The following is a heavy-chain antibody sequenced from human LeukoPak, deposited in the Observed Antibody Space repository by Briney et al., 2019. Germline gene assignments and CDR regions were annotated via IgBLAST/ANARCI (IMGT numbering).Heavy chain of an antibody. J-gene: IGHJ4*02. CDR2: ISFSGNSI. V-gene: IGHV3-48*04. CDR1: GFTFDSFS. Sequence: PGGSLRLSCAASGFTFDSFSINWVRQAPGKGLEWVSFISFSGNSIYYADSVKGRFTISRDNTENSLYLQMNSLRAEDTAVYYCARGWQSFDYWGQGTLVTVSS. D-gene: IGHD6-19*01. CDR3: ARGWQSFDY.